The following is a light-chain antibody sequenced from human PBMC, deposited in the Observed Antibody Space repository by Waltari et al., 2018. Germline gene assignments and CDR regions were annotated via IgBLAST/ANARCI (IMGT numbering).Light chain of an antibody. CDR3: QQYSTSRYT. J-gene: IGKJ2*01. CDR1: QTIHNW. V-gene: IGKV1-5*03. CDR2: QAS. Sequence: DIQMTQSPSTLSASVGDRVTITCRASQTIHNWLAWYQQKPGKAPKLLIQQASNLESGVPSRFSGSVSGTEFPLTISSLEPDDFATYSCQQYSTSRYTFGQGTKLEIK.